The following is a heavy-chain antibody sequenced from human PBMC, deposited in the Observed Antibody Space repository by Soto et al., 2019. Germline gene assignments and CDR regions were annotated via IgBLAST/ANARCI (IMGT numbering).Heavy chain of an antibody. CDR3: ARGGIKNYGMDV. CDR1: GFTFSTYA. V-gene: IGHV3-23*01. J-gene: IGHJ6*02. CDR2: ISASGSTT. Sequence: GGSLRLSCAASGFTFSTYAMSWVRQAPGKGLEWVSVISASGSTTYYADSVKGRFTISRDNSKNILYLQMISLRAEDTAVYYCARGGIKNYGMDVWGQGTTVTVSS. D-gene: IGHD3-16*01.